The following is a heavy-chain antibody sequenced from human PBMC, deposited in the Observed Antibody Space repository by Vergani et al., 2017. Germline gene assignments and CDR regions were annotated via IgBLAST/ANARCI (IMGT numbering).Heavy chain of an antibody. CDR2: MNPNSGNT. CDR3: ASETNYYGSGSYSY. V-gene: IGHV1-8*02. J-gene: IGHJ4*02. Sequence: QVQLVQSGAEVKKPGASVKVSCKASGYTFTSYYMHWVRQATGQGLEWMGWMNPNSGNTGYAQKFQGRVTMTRNTSISTAYMELSSLRSEDTAVYYCASETNYYGSGSYSYWGQGTLVTVSS. D-gene: IGHD3-10*01. CDR1: GYTFTSYY.